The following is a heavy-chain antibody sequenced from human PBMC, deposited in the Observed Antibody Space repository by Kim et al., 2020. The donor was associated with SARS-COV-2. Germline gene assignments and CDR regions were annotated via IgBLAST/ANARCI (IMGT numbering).Heavy chain of an antibody. J-gene: IGHJ2*01. CDR3: ARALRGSSSWYDWYFDL. CDR1: GFTFSSYA. D-gene: IGHD6-13*01. CDR2: ISYDGSNK. Sequence: GGSLRLSCAASGFTFSSYAMHWVRQAPGKGLEWVAVISYDGSNKYYADSVKCRFTISRDNSKNTLYLQMNSLRAEDTAVYYCARALRGSSSWYDWYFDLWGRGTLVTVSS. V-gene: IGHV3-30*04.